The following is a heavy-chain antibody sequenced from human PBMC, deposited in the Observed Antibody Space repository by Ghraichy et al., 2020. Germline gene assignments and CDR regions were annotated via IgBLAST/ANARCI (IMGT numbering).Heavy chain of an antibody. CDR2: ISSSGSTI. D-gene: IGHD3-22*01. CDR3: ATNLYYYDSSGYHDAFDI. J-gene: IGHJ3*02. V-gene: IGHV3-11*01. CDR1: GFTFSDYY. Sequence: GGSLRLSCAASGFTFSDYYMSWIRQAPGKGLEWVSYISSSGSTIYYADSVKGRFTISRDNAKNSLYLQMNSLRAEDTAVYYCATNLYYYDSSGYHDAFDIWGQGTMVTVSS.